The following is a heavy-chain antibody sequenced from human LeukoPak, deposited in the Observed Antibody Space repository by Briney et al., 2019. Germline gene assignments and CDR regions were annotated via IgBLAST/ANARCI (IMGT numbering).Heavy chain of an antibody. CDR3: AKSWRYYDSSNYYAFDI. CDR1: GITLSNYG. J-gene: IGHJ3*02. D-gene: IGHD3-22*01. CDR2: ISDSGGRT. Sequence: GGSLRLSCAVSGITLSNYGMSWVRQAPGKGLEWVAGISDSGGRTNYADSAKGRFTISRDNPKNTLYLQMNGLRAEDTAVYYCAKSWRYYDSSNYYAFDIWGQGTMVTVSS. V-gene: IGHV3-23*01.